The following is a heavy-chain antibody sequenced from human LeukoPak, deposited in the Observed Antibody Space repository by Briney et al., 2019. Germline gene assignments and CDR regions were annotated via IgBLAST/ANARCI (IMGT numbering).Heavy chain of an antibody. Sequence: ASVKVSCKASGYSCVGYGITWVRQAPGQGLEWMGWFNPENGNTNYAQKGQGRVTMTADTSTSTSYMELRSLRSDDTAVYYCARGTAAAGSGYYYYYYMDVWGKGTTVTVSS. CDR3: ARGTAAAGSGYYYYYYMDV. J-gene: IGHJ6*03. V-gene: IGHV1-18*01. D-gene: IGHD6-13*01. CDR1: GYSCVGYG. CDR2: FNPENGNT.